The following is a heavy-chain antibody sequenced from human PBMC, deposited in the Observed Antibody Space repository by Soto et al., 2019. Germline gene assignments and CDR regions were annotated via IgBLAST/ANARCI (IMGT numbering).Heavy chain of an antibody. Sequence: ASVKVSCKASGYTFTGYYMHWVRQAPGQGLEWMGWINPNGGGTNYAQKFQGRVTMTRDTSISTAYMELSRLRSDDTAVYYCARGNVLRFLEWLFRGFDPWGQGTLVTVSS. CDR3: ARGNVLRFLEWLFRGFDP. CDR1: GYTFTGYY. CDR2: INPNGGGT. J-gene: IGHJ5*02. D-gene: IGHD3-3*01. V-gene: IGHV1-2*02.